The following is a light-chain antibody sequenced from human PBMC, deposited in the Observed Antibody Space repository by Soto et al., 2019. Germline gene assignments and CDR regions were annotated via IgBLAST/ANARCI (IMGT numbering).Light chain of an antibody. Sequence: QAVVTQEPSLTVSPGGTVTLTCGSSTGAVTNGHYPYWFQQKPGQAPRPLIYDTTNRHSWTPARFSGSLLGGKAALTLSGAQPEHEAEYYCLLSYNGPYVFGTGTKVTVL. CDR2: DTT. CDR1: TGAVTNGHY. V-gene: IGLV7-46*01. J-gene: IGLJ1*01. CDR3: LLSYNGPYV.